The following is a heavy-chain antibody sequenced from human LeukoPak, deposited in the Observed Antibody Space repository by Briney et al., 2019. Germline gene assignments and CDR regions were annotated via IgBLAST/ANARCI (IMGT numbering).Heavy chain of an antibody. D-gene: IGHD2-15*01. Sequence: PSETLSLTCTVSGGSISSSSYYWGWIRQPPGKGLEWIGSIYYSGSTYYNPSLKSRVTISVDTSKNQFSLKLSSVTAADTAVYYCARCVRCSGGSCYLYYYYYMDVWGKGTTVTISS. CDR3: ARCVRCSGGSCYLYYYYYMDV. CDR1: GGSISSSSYY. CDR2: IYYSGST. V-gene: IGHV4-39*01. J-gene: IGHJ6*03.